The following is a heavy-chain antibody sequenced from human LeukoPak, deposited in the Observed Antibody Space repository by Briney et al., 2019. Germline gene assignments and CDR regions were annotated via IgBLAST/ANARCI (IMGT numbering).Heavy chain of an antibody. Sequence: ASVKVSCKASGYTFTRYYMHWVRQAPGQGLEWMGWINPNSGGTNYAQKFQGRVTMTRDTSISTAYMDLSRLGSDDTAVYYGARAGVWDYSDSSGYHNGAFDIWGQGTMVTVSS. D-gene: IGHD3-22*01. J-gene: IGHJ3*02. V-gene: IGHV1-2*02. CDR2: INPNSGGT. CDR3: ARAGVWDYSDSSGYHNGAFDI. CDR1: GYTFTRYY.